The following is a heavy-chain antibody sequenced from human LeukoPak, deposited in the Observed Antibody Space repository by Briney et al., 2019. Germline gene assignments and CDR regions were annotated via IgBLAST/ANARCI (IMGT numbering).Heavy chain of an antibody. CDR3: ARDGLGVVAAMDY. CDR1: GFTFSSYA. CDR2: ISYDGSNK. Sequence: GGSLRLSCAASGFTFSSYAMHWVRQAPGKGLEWVAVISYDGSNKYYADSVKGRFTISRDNSKNTLHLQMNSLRAEDTAVYYCARDGLGVVAAMDYWGQGTLVTVSS. D-gene: IGHD2-15*01. J-gene: IGHJ4*02. V-gene: IGHV3-30-3*01.